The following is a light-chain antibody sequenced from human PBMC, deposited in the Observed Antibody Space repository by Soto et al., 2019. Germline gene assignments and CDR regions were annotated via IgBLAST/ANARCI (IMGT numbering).Light chain of an antibody. J-gene: IGKJ4*01. V-gene: IGKV1-5*01. Sequence: DIQMTQSPSTLSASVGDRVTISCRASQTISNWLAWYQQKPGKAPKVLIFDASTLDGGVPSRFSGRRSGTDFTLTISSLQPSDFATYYCQQYNTYPLTFGGGTKVYIK. CDR2: DAS. CDR1: QTISNW. CDR3: QQYNTYPLT.